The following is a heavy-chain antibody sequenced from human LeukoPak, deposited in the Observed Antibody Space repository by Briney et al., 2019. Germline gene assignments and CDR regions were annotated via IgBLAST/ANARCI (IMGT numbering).Heavy chain of an antibody. Sequence: RASVKVSCKASGYTVTGYYMHWVRQAPGQGLEWMGWIKPNSGGTNYAQKFQGRVTMTRDTSISTAYMELSRLRSDDTAVYYCARDGGALRFLNWLDPWGQGTLVTVSS. D-gene: IGHD3-3*01. V-gene: IGHV1-2*02. CDR3: ARDGGALRFLNWLDP. J-gene: IGHJ5*02. CDR2: IKPNSGGT. CDR1: GYTVTGYY.